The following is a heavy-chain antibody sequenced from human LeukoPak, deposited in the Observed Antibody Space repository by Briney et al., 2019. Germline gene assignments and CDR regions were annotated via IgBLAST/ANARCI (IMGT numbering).Heavy chain of an antibody. CDR2: IYYSGST. V-gene: IGHV4-59*08. Sequence: SETLSLTCTVSRGSISSYYWSWIRQPPGKGVEWMGYIYYSGSTNYNPSLKSRVTISVDTPKNQFSLKLSSVTAADTAVYYCASGARLPGYSYGRAGAFDYWGQGTLVTVSS. J-gene: IGHJ4*02. D-gene: IGHD5-18*01. CDR3: ASGARLPGYSYGRAGAFDY. CDR1: RGSISSYY.